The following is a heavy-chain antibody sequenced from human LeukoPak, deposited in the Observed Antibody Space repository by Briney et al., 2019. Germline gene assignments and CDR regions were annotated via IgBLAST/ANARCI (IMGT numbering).Heavy chain of an antibody. CDR2: NNPNSCGT. V-gene: IGHV1-2*02. CDR1: GYTFTCYC. Sequence: GSSVKVSCKASGYTFTCYCMHLVRQAPAQGREWTGWNNPNSCGTNYPQKFHGKVTMTRVTSISPDPMELGRQRFDDPARDYCAIDGGSGSYYNLLLHRTYYYYGMAVWGQGPTVTVSS. CDR3: AIDGGSGSYYNLLLHRTYYYYGMAV. D-gene: IGHD3-10*01. J-gene: IGHJ6*02.